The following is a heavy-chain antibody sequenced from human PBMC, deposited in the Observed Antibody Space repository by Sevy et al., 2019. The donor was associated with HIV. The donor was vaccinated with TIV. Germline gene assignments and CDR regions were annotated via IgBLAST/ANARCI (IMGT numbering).Heavy chain of an antibody. D-gene: IGHD4-17*01. V-gene: IGHV1-18*01. J-gene: IGHJ6*03. CDR3: ARVIDYGDYVWYYYYYYMDV. CDR1: GYTFTSYG. Sequence: ASVKVSCKASGYTFTSYGISWVRQAPGQGLEWMGWISAYNGNTNYAQMLQGRVTMTTDTSTSTAYMELRSLRSDDTAVYYCARVIDYGDYVWYYYYYYMDVWGKGTTVTVSS. CDR2: ISAYNGNT.